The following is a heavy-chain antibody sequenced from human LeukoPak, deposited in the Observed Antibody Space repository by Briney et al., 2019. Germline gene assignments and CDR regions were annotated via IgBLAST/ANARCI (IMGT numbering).Heavy chain of an antibody. Sequence: LETLSLTCAVYGGSFSGYYWGWIRQPPGKGLEWIGSIYYSGSTYYNPSLKSRVTISVDTSKNQFSLKLSSVTAADTAVYYCARRYYYDSSGYEFDYWGQGTLVTVSS. D-gene: IGHD3-22*01. CDR3: ARRYYYDSSGYEFDY. CDR1: GGSFSGYY. V-gene: IGHV4-39*01. J-gene: IGHJ4*02. CDR2: IYYSGST.